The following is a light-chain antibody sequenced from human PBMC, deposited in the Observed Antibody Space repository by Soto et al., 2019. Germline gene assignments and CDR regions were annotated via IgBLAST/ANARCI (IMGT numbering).Light chain of an antibody. V-gene: IGLV2-23*01. Sequence: QSALTQPASVSGSPGQSITISCTGTSSDVGSYNLVSWYQQHPGKAPKLMIYEDIERPSGVSNRFSGSKSGNTASLTVSGLQTEDVADDYCCSYAGGTSVVFGGGTKLTVL. CDR1: SSDVGSYNL. CDR2: EDI. CDR3: CSYAGGTSVV. J-gene: IGLJ2*01.